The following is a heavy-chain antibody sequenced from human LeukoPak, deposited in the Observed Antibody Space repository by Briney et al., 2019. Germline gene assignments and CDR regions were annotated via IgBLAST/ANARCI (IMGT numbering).Heavy chain of an antibody. V-gene: IGHV1-18*01. CDR1: GYTFTTYG. D-gene: IGHD6-19*01. CDR3: ARDLRSSCWTENDY. Sequence: ASVKVSCKASGYTFTTYGISWVRQAPGQGLEWMGWISAYNGNTNYAQKLQGRVTLTTDTSTSTAYMELRSLGSDDTAVYYCARDLRSSCWTENDYWGPGTLVTVSS. J-gene: IGHJ4*02. CDR2: ISAYNGNT.